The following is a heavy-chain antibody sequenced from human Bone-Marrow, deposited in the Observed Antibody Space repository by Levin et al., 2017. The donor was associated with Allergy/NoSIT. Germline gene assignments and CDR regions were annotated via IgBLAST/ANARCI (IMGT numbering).Heavy chain of an antibody. D-gene: IGHD2-8*02. CDR1: GFRFKNAW. Sequence: PGGSLRLSCVASGFRFKNAWMNWVRQAPGKGLEWVGRIKSKADGGTTDYAAPVKGRFTISRDDSKDTLYLQINSLKTEDTAVYYCFVLAIQQRVVDYWGQGTLVTVSS. V-gene: IGHV3-15*07. CDR2: IKSKADGGTT. J-gene: IGHJ4*02. CDR3: FVLAIQQRVVDY.